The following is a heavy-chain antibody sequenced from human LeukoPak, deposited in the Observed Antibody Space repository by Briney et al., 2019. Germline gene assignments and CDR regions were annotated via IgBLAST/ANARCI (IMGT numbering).Heavy chain of an antibody. Sequence: PGGSLRLSCAASGFTFRSHWMHWVRQSPGKGLVWVSGINWNGGSTGYADSVKGRFTISRDNAKNSLYLQMNSLRAEDTALYYCARDQWLVPDYWGQGTLVTVSS. V-gene: IGHV3-20*04. CDR3: ARDQWLVPDY. CDR1: GFTFRSHW. J-gene: IGHJ4*02. CDR2: INWNGGST. D-gene: IGHD6-19*01.